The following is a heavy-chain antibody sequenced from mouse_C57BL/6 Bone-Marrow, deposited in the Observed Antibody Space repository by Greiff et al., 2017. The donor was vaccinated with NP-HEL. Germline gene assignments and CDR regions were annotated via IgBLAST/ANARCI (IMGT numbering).Heavy chain of an antibody. V-gene: IGHV5-6*02. D-gene: IGHD2-4*01. Sequence: DVKLVESGGDLVKPGGSLKLSCAASGFTFSSYGMSWVRQTPDKRLEWVATISSGGSYTYYPDSVKGRFTISRANAKNTLYLQMSSLKSEETAMYFCESPYDYDVASFAYWGQGTLVTVSA. CDR2: ISSGGSYT. J-gene: IGHJ3*01. CDR3: ESPYDYDVASFAY. CDR1: GFTFSSYG.